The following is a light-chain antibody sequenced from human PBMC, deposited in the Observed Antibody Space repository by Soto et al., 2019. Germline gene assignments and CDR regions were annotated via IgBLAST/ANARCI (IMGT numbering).Light chain of an antibody. CDR1: QSVSSSY. V-gene: IGKV3-20*01. J-gene: IGKJ1*01. CDR3: QRHGAT. Sequence: EILMTQSPCTLALSPGERATLSCRASQSVSSSYLAWYQQKPGQAPSLIIYDVSARATGVPARFSGSGSGTEFTLTISGLQSEDFAAYYCQRHGATFGQGTKVDIK. CDR2: DVS.